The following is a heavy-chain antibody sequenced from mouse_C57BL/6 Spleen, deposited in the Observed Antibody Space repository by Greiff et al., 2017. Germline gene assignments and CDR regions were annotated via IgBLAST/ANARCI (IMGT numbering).Heavy chain of an antibody. CDR2: ISGGGGNT. CDR1: GFTFISYT. D-gene: IGHD1-3*01. V-gene: IGHV5-9*04. CDR3: ARGSSSWYFDV. J-gene: IGHJ1*03. Sequence: EVHLVESGGGLVKPGGSLKLSCAASGFTFISYTMSWVRQTPEKRLEWVATISGGGGNTYYPDSVKGRFTISRDNAKNTLYLQMSSLRSEDTAMYDCARGSSSWYFDVWGTGTTVTVSS.